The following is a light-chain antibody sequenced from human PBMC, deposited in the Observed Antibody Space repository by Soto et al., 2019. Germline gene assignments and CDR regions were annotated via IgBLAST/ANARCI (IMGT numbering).Light chain of an antibody. CDR2: DTS. J-gene: IGKJ4*01. CDR1: QGIGDT. V-gene: IGKV3-15*01. Sequence: EVGMRQSPATLSVSPGEGATRSCRASQGIGDTLAWYQHKPGQTPRLLIYDTSTRATGLPTRFSGSRSGAEFTLTINSLQSEDFAVYYCQPYNNWPLTFGGGTKVDIK. CDR3: QPYNNWPLT.